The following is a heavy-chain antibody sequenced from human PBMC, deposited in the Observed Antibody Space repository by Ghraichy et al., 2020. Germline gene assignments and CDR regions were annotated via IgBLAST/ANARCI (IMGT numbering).Heavy chain of an antibody. CDR1: GFTFSTYG. CDR2: MWYDGSNR. Sequence: LSLTCAASGFTFSTYGIHWVRQAPGKGLEWVAVMWYDGSNRYYADSVKGRFTISRDDSKNTLYLQMNSLIAEDTAVYYCARLSYNTYYFDYWGQGTLVTVSS. CDR3: ARLSYNTYYFDY. J-gene: IGHJ4*02. D-gene: IGHD5-24*01. V-gene: IGHV3-33*01.